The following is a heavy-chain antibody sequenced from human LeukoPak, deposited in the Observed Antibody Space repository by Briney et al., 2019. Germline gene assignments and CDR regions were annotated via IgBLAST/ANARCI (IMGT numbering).Heavy chain of an antibody. V-gene: IGHV3-21*01. CDR1: GFTFSSYS. J-gene: IGHJ4*02. D-gene: IGHD3-22*01. Sequence: GGSLRLSCAASGFTFSSYSMNWVRQAPGKGLEWVSSISSSSYIYYADSVKGRFTISRDNAKNSLYLQMNSLRAEDTAVYYCARVATSSSGYYSDNYWGQGTLVTVSS. CDR2: ISSSSYI. CDR3: ARVATSSSGYYSDNY.